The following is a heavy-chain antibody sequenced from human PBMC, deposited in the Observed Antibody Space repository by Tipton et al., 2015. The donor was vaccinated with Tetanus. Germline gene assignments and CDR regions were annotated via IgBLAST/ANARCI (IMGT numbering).Heavy chain of an antibody. CDR2: IYINGRN. CDR1: GGSLTSGTYY. CDR3: ARGLPREPFYLDY. J-gene: IGHJ4*02. V-gene: IGHV4-39*07. Sequence: TLSLTCTVSGGSLTSGTYYWGWIRQPPGKGLEWIGRIYINGRNNYNPSLKSRVTMSIDTSKNQFSLRLNSVTAADTAVYYCARGLPREPFYLDYWGQGKQVTVSS. D-gene: IGHD1-26*01.